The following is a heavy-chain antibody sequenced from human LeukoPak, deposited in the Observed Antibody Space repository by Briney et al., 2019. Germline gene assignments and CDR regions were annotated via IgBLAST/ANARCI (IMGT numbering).Heavy chain of an antibody. V-gene: IGHV1-18*01. J-gene: IGHJ4*02. CDR2: ISAYNGNT. CDR3: ARDSSGHYYIPFDY. Sequence: ASVKVSCKASGYTFTSYGISWVRQAPGQGLEWMGWISAYNGNTNYAQKLQGRVTMTTDTSTSTAYMELRSLRSDDTAVYYCARDSSGHYYIPFDYWGQGTLVTVSS. D-gene: IGHD3-22*01. CDR1: GYTFTSYG.